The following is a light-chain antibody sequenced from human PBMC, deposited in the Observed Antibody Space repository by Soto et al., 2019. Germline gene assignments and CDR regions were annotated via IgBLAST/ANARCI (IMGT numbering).Light chain of an antibody. Sequence: DIVMTQSPLSLPVTPGEPASIPCTSSQSLLHSNGYNYLDWFLQKAGHSPQLLIYLGSARASGVPDRFSGSGSGTDFTLKISRVEAEDVGVYYCMQALQTPYTFGQGTKLEIK. CDR3: MQALQTPYT. CDR1: QSLLHSNGYNY. J-gene: IGKJ2*01. V-gene: IGKV2-28*01. CDR2: LGS.